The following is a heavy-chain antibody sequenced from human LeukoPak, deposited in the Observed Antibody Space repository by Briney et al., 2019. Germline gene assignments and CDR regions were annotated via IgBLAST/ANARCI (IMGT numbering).Heavy chain of an antibody. D-gene: IGHD3-10*01. V-gene: IGHV1-69*06. CDR3: ASSPAALWFGEAYYYGMDV. CDR1: GGTFSSYA. Sequence: ASVKVSCKAAGGTFSSYAISWVRQAPGQGLEWMGGIIPIFGTANYAQKFQRRVTITADKSTSTAYMELSSLRSEDTAVYYCASSPAALWFGEAYYYGMDVWGKGTTVTVSS. CDR2: IIPIFGTA. J-gene: IGHJ6*04.